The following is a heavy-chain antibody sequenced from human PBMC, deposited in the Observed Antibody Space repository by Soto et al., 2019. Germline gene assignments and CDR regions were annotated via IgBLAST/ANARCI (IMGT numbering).Heavy chain of an antibody. D-gene: IGHD6-25*01. Sequence: ASVKVSCKASGYIFTGYYIHWVRQAPGQGLEWMGWINPNSGTNYAQNFQGRVIMTRDTSISTAYMELSGLRFDDTAVYYCATRHTSGRDAFHIWGQGTMVTVS. V-gene: IGHV1-2*02. CDR3: ATRHTSGRDAFHI. CDR2: INPNSGT. CDR1: GYIFTGYY. J-gene: IGHJ3*02.